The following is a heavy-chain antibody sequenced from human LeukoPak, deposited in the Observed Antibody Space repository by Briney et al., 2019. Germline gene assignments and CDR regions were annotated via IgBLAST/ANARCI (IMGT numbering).Heavy chain of an antibody. V-gene: IGHV3-21*01. CDR2: ISSGSSYI. J-gene: IGHJ4*02. CDR1: GFSFGDYS. Sequence: PGGSLRLSCAASGFSFGDYSLNWVRQAPGQGLEWVSSISSGSSYIYYPDSLKGRFTISRDNARNSLYLQMNSLRAEDTAMYYCARDATPTQLWFRGSFDYWGLGALVTVAS. D-gene: IGHD5-18*01. CDR3: ARDATPTQLWFRGSFDY.